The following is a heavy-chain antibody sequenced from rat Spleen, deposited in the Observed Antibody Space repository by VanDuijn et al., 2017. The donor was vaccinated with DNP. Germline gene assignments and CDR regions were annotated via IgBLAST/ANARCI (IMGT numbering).Heavy chain of an antibody. V-gene: IGHV5-46*01. CDR3: TRATGFDY. Sequence: EVDLVESGGGLMQPERSMRLSCAASGFTFSDSPMAWVRQTPTKGLEWVTTISASGGGTYYRDSVKGRFTISRDNARNTLYLQMNSLNSEDTATYYCTRATGFDYWGRGVMVTVSS. J-gene: IGHJ2*01. D-gene: IGHD4-2*01. CDR2: ISASGGGT. CDR1: GFTFSDSP.